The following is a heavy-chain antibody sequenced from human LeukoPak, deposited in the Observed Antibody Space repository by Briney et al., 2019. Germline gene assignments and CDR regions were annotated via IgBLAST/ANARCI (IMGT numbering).Heavy chain of an antibody. J-gene: IGHJ3*02. CDR2: ISGSGGST. CDR1: GFTFTSYA. Sequence: PGGSLRLSCVASGFTFTSYAMSRVRQAPGEGLEWVSAISGSGGSTYYADSVKGRFTISRDNSKNTLYLQMNSLRAEDTAVYYCAKGRYYYDSSDAFDIWGQGTMVTVSS. CDR3: AKGRYYYDSSDAFDI. D-gene: IGHD3-22*01. V-gene: IGHV3-23*01.